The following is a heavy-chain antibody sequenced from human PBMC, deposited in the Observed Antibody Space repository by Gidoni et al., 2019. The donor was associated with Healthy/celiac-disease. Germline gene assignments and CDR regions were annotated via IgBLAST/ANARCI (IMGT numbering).Heavy chain of an antibody. CDR2: IWYDGSNK. CDR1: GFPFSSYG. Sequence: QVQLVESGGGVVQPGRSLRLSCAASGFPFSSYGMHWVRQAPGKGLGWVAVIWYDGSNKYYADSVKGRFTISRDNSKNTLYLQMNSLRAEDTAVYYCARESEYYYGSGGFDYWGQGTLVTVSS. V-gene: IGHV3-33*01. CDR3: ARESEYYYGSGGFDY. J-gene: IGHJ4*02. D-gene: IGHD3-10*01.